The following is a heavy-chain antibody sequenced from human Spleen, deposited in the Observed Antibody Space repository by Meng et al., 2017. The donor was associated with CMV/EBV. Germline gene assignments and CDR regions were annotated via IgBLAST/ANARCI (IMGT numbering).Heavy chain of an antibody. J-gene: IGHJ4*02. CDR1: GFTFSSYG. V-gene: IGHV3-30*02. CDR2: IRYDGSNK. D-gene: IGHD6-6*01. Sequence: GESLKISCAASGFTFSSYGMHWVRQAPGKGLEWVAFIRYDGSNKYYADSVKGRFTISRDNSKNTLYLQMNRLRAEDTAVYYCARLFSSSSFDSWGQGTLVTVSS. CDR3: ARLFSSSSFDS.